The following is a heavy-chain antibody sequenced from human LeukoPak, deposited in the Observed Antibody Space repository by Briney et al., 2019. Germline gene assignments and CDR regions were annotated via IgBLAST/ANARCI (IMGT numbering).Heavy chain of an antibody. Sequence: PGGSLRLSCAASGFTFSSYAMHWVRQAPGKGLEWVAVISYDGSNKYYADSVKGRFTISRDNSKNTLYLQMNSLRAEDTAVYYCATQTYGSGSFDYWGQGTLVTVSS. CDR3: ATQTYGSGSFDY. V-gene: IGHV3-30-3*01. D-gene: IGHD3-10*01. CDR2: ISYDGSNK. CDR1: GFTFSSYA. J-gene: IGHJ4*02.